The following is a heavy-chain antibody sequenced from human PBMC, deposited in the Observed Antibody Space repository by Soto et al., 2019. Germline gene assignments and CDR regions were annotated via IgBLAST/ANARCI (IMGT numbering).Heavy chain of an antibody. J-gene: IGHJ6*03. CDR1: GGSFSGYY. D-gene: IGHD4-17*01. V-gene: IGHV4-34*01. CDR2: INHSGST. CDR3: ARVVTTSYYYYYMDV. Sequence: SETLSLTCAVYGGSFSGYYWSWIRQPPGKGLEWIGEINHSGSTNYNPSLKSRVTISVDTSKNQFSLKLSSVTAADTAVYYCARVVTTSYYYYYMDVLGKGTTVTVSS.